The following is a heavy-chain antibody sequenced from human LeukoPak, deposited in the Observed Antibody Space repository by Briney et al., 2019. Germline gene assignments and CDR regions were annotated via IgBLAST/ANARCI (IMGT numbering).Heavy chain of an antibody. CDR3: AKGQSCGWYKNYFDY. CDR2: INPSDGSI. J-gene: IGHJ4*02. D-gene: IGHD6-19*01. CDR1: GYTFTSYY. Sequence: GASVKVPCKASGYTFTSYYMHWVRQAPGQGLEWMGIINPSDGSISYAQKFQGRVTMTRDTSTNTVYMELSSLRSEDTAVYYCAKGQSCGWYKNYFDYWGQGTLVTVSS. V-gene: IGHV1-46*01.